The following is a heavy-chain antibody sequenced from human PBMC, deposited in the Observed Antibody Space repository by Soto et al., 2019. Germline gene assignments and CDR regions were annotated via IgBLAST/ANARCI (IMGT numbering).Heavy chain of an antibody. V-gene: IGHV3-21*01. CDR1: GFTFSSYS. Sequence: GGSRRLSCAASGFTFSSYSMNWVRQAPGKGLEXVSXXSXXAXXXXXAXXVKGRFTISRDNAKNSMYLQMNSLRAEDTAVYYCARDQVPGLDAFDIWGQGTMVTVSS. J-gene: IGHJ3*02. CDR2: XSXXAXXX. CDR3: ARDQVPGLDAFDI.